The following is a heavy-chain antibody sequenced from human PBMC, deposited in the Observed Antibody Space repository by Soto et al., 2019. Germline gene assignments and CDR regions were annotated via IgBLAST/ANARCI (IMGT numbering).Heavy chain of an antibody. CDR2: ISGSGGST. CDR1: GFTFSSYA. J-gene: IGHJ6*02. D-gene: IGHD5-12*01. Sequence: EVQLLESGGGLVQPGGSLRLSCAASGFTFSSYAMSWVRQAPGKGLEWVSAISGSGGSTYYADSVKGRFTISRDNSKNTLYLQMNSLRADDTAVYYCAKDERVDIVATTPYYYYYYGMDVWGQGTTVTVSS. CDR3: AKDERVDIVATTPYYYYYYGMDV. V-gene: IGHV3-23*01.